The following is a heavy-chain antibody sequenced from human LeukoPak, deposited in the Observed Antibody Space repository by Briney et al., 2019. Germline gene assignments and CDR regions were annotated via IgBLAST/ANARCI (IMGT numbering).Heavy chain of an antibody. J-gene: IGHJ4*02. CDR3: AKSSIFYDSSGYYVGEKYYFDY. V-gene: IGHV3-23*01. CDR1: GFTFSSYG. D-gene: IGHD3-22*01. CDR2: ISASGTST. Sequence: GGSLRLSCAASGFTFSSYGMSWVRQAPGKGLEWVSAISASGTSTYYADSVKGRFTISRDNSKETLYLQMNSLRAEDTAVYYCAKSSIFYDSSGYYVGEKYYFDYWGQGTLVTVSS.